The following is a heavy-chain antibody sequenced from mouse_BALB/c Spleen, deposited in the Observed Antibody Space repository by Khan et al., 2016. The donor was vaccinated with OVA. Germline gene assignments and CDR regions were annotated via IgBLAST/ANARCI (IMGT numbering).Heavy chain of an antibody. CDR3: ARGGLGLRAYAMDY. CDR1: GYSFTSYY. Sequence: EVQLQQSGPELMKPGASVKISCKASGYSFTSYYIHWVKQSHGKSLEWIGYIDPFNGGTSYNTKFKGKATLTLDKSSSTAYLHLSSLTSEDAACCFCARGGLGLRAYAMDYWGQGTSVTVSS. CDR2: IDPFNGGT. V-gene: IGHV1S135*01. D-gene: IGHD3-1*01. J-gene: IGHJ4*01.